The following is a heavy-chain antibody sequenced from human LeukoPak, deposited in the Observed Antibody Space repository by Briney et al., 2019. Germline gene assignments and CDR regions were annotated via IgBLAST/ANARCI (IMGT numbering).Heavy chain of an antibody. CDR3: AKDGSDFWSGYYRYYGMDV. CDR2: ISGSGGST. CDR1: GFTFSSYA. Sequence: PGGSLRLSCAASGFTFSSYAMSWVRQAPGKGLEWVSAISGSGGSTYYADSVKGRFTISRDNSKNTLYLQMNSLRAEDTAVYYCAKDGSDFWSGYYRYYGMDVWGQGTTVTVSS. D-gene: IGHD3-3*01. V-gene: IGHV3-23*01. J-gene: IGHJ6*02.